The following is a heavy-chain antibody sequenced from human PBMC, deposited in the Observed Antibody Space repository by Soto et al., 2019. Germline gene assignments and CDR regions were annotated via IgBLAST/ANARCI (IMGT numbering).Heavy chain of an antibody. CDR3: AREDSSEDWFDP. CDR2: IYYSGST. V-gene: IGHV4-59*01. Sequence: SSETLSLTCTVSGGSISSYYWSWIRQPPGKGLEWIGYIYYSGSTNYNPSLKSRVTISVDTSKNQFSLKLSSVTAADTAVYYCAREDSSEDWFDPWGQGTLVTVSS. CDR1: GGSISSYY. D-gene: IGHD6-19*01. J-gene: IGHJ5*02.